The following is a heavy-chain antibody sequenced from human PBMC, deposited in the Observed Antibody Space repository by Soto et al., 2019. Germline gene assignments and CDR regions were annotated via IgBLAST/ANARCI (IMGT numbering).Heavy chain of an antibody. V-gene: IGHV3-23*01. J-gene: IGHJ6*02. CDR1: GFTFSIYA. CDR2: ISDSGRST. D-gene: IGHD6-6*01. CDR3: AKMYSSSNYGLDV. Sequence: EVQLLESGGGLVPPGGSLRLSCAASGFTFSIYAMSWVRQAPGKGLEWVSAISDSGRSTYYAGSVKGRLTISRDNFKNTLYLQMNSLRAEDTAVYYCAKMYSSSNYGLDVWGQGTTVTVSS.